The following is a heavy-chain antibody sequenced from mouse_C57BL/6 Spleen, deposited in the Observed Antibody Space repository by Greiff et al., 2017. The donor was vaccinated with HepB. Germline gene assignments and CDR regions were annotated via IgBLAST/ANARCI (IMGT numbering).Heavy chain of an antibody. CDR3: ASLYDYEESAMDY. CDR2: IYPGSGST. V-gene: IGHV1-55*01. J-gene: IGHJ4*01. Sequence: QVQLQQPGAELVKPGASVKMSCKASGYTFTSYWITWVKQRPGQGLEWIGDIYPGSGSTNYNEKFKSKATLTVDTSSSTAYMQLSSLTSEDSAVYYCASLYDYEESAMDYWGQGTSVTVSS. CDR1: GYTFTSYW. D-gene: IGHD2-4*01.